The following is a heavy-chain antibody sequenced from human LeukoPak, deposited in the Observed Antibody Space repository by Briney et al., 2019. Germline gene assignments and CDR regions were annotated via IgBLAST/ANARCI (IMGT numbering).Heavy chain of an antibody. J-gene: IGHJ4*02. V-gene: IGHV4-34*01. CDR3: ARSYSNYGRGFDY. D-gene: IGHD4-4*01. Sequence: SETLSLTCAVYGGSFSGYYWSWIRQPPGKGLEWIGEINHSGSTNYNPSLKSRVTISVDTSKNQLSLKLSSVTAADTAVYYCARSYSNYGRGFDYWGQGTLVTVSS. CDR2: INHSGST. CDR1: GGSFSGYY.